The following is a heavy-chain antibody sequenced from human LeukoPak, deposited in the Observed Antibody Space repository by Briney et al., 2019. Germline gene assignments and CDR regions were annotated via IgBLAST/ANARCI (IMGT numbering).Heavy chain of an antibody. CDR2: IYYSGST. J-gene: IGHJ4*02. V-gene: IGHV4-39*07. CDR3: AREFGSVNYYGSGSDDY. D-gene: IGHD3-10*01. Sequence: SETLSLTCTVSGGSISSSSYYWGWIRQPPGKGLEWIGSIYYSGSTYYNPSLKSRVTISVDTSKNQFSLKLSSVTAADTAVYYCAREFGSVNYYGSGSDDYWGQGTLVTVSS. CDR1: GGSISSSSYY.